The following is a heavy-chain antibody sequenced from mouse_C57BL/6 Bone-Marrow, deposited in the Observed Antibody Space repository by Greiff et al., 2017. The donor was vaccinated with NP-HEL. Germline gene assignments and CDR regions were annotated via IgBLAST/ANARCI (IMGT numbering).Heavy chain of an antibody. V-gene: IGHV3-8*01. Sequence: DVHLVESGPGLAKPSQTLSLTCSVTGYSITSDYWNWIRKFPGNKLEYMGYISYSGSTYYTPSLKSRISITRDTSKNQYYLRLNSVTTEYTATYYCARDDYSNYEGSLRMEYWGQGTAVTVSA. CDR3: ARDDYSNYEGSLRMEY. CDR2: ISYSGST. CDR1: GYSITSDY. J-gene: IGHJ4*01. D-gene: IGHD2-5*01.